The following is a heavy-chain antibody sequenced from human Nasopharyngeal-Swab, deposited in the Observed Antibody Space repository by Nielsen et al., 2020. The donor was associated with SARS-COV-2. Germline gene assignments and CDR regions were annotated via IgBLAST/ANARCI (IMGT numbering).Heavy chain of an antibody. D-gene: IGHD3-16*01. V-gene: IGHV3-21*01. J-gene: IGHJ6*02. CDR1: GFTFSSYS. Sequence: GESLKISCVGSGFTFSSYSMNWVRQAPGKGLEWVSSISGSSSFIYYGDSVKGRFTISRDNAKNSLYLQMNSLRAEDTAVYYCAKSNGGGYYYGMDVWGQGTTVTVSS. CDR3: AKSNGGGYYYGMDV. CDR2: ISGSSSFI.